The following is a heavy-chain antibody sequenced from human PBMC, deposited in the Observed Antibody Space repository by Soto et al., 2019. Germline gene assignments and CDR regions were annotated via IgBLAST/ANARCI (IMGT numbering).Heavy chain of an antibody. CDR1: GFTLSSYW. CDR3: ARGRENYSYFDY. V-gene: IGHV3-74*01. D-gene: IGHD4-4*01. Sequence: EVHLLESGGGLVQPGGSLRLSCAVSGFTLSSYWMHWVRQAPGEGLLWVSRINSDGSITIYADSVKGRFTISRENAKHTVYLQMNSLRAEDTAIYYCARGRENYSYFDYWGQGILVTVSS. J-gene: IGHJ4*02. CDR2: INSDGSIT.